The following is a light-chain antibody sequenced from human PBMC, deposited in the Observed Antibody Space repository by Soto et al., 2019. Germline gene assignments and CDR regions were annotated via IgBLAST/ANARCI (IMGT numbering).Light chain of an antibody. CDR1: SSNIGSNT. CDR2: SNN. CDR3: AAWDDSLNGLNWV. J-gene: IGLJ3*02. Sequence: QSVLTQPPSASGTPGQRVTISFPESSSNIGSNTVNWYQQLPGTAPKLLIYSNNQRPSGVPDRFSGAKSGTYASLAISGLQSEDEADYYCAAWDDSLNGLNWVFGGGTKLTVL. V-gene: IGLV1-44*01.